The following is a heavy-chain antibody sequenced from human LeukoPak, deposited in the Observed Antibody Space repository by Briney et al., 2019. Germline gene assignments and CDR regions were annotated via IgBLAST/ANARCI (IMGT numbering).Heavy chain of an antibody. CDR1: GGSVSSGSYY. CDR3: ARVNYYDTGGYYPN. V-gene: IGHV4-61*01. D-gene: IGHD3-22*01. J-gene: IGHJ4*02. Sequence: SETLSLTCTASGGSVSSGSYYWSWIRQPPGKGLEWIGYIYYSGSTNYNPSLKSRVTISVDTSRNQFSLKLSSVTAADTAVYYCARVNYYDTGGYYPNWGQGTLVTVSS. CDR2: IYYSGST.